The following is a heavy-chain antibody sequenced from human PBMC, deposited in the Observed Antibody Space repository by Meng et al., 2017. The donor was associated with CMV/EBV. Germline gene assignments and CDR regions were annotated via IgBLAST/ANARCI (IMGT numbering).Heavy chain of an antibody. CDR2: IYYSGST. V-gene: IGHV4-39*07. Sequence: SGGSISSSSYYWGWIRQTPGKGLGWIGSIYYSGSTYYNPSLTSRVTISVDTSKNQFSLKLSSVTAADTAVYYCARDGHDSSGYNFDYWGQGTLVTVSS. CDR3: ARDGHDSSGYNFDY. D-gene: IGHD3-22*01. J-gene: IGHJ4*02. CDR1: GGSISSSSYY.